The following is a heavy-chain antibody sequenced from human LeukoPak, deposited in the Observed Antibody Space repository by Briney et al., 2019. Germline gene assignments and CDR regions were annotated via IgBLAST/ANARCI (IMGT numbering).Heavy chain of an antibody. D-gene: IGHD1-14*01. CDR3: TRYNNDHFDY. CDR1: GFTFGGYG. Sequence: GRSLRLSCAGSGFTFGGYGMHWFRQTPGKGLEWVAVIAYDGSRAFYADSVKGRFTISRGNSKNTMSVQMDDLRAEDTAVYYCTRYNNDHFDYWGQGTLVTVSS. CDR2: IAYDGSRA. J-gene: IGHJ4*02. V-gene: IGHV3-33*01.